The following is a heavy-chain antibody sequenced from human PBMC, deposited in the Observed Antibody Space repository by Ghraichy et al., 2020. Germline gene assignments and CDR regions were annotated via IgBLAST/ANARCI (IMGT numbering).Heavy chain of an antibody. V-gene: IGHV4-4*02. CDR3: ARGRVVPAARIWDY. J-gene: IGHJ4*02. D-gene: IGHD2-2*01. Sequence: SETLSLTCAVSGGSISSSNWWSWVRQPPGKGLEWIGEIYHSGSTNYNPSLKSRVTISVDKSKNQFSLKLSSVTAADTAVYYCARGRVVPAARIWDYWGQGTLVTVSS. CDR2: IYHSGST. CDR1: GGSISSSNW.